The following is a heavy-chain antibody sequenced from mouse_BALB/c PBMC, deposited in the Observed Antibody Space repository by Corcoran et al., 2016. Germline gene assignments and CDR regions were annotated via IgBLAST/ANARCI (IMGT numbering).Heavy chain of an antibody. CDR2: INPYNGGT. J-gene: IGHJ4*01. D-gene: IGHD1-1*01. CDR1: GYSFTGYT. V-gene: IGHV1-18*01. CDR3: ARPYYYGSSSYAMDY. Sequence: EVQLQQSGPELVKPGASMKISCKASGYSFTGYTMNWVTQSHGKTLEWIGLINPYNGGTNYNQKFKGKATLTVDKSSSTAYMELLSLTSEDSAVYYCARPYYYGSSSYAMDYWGQGTSVTVSS.